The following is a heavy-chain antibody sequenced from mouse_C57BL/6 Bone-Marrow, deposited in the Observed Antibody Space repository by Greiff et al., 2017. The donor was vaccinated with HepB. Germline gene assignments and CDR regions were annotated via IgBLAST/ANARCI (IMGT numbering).Heavy chain of an antibody. Sequence: QVQLQQPGAELVKPGASVKMSCKASGYTFTSYWITWVKQRPGQGLEWIGDIYPGSGSTNYNEKFKSKATLTVDTSSSTAYMQLSSLTSEDSAVYYCARSRWLLRDYWYFDVWGTGTTVTVSS. CDR3: ARSRWLLRDYWYFDV. V-gene: IGHV1-55*01. J-gene: IGHJ1*03. CDR2: IYPGSGST. CDR1: GYTFTSYW. D-gene: IGHD2-3*01.